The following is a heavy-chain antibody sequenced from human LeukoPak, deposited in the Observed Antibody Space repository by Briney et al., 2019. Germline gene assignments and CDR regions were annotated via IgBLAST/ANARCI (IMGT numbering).Heavy chain of an antibody. CDR1: GGSISSNSYY. CDR3: ARDLYSSRTNDAFVI. J-gene: IGHJ3*02. V-gene: IGHV4-39*07. CDR2: IYYSGRT. Sequence: PSETLSLTCTVSGGSISSNSYYWGWIRQPPGKGLEWIGSIYYSGRTYYNPSLKSRVTMSVDTSKNQFSLNLKSVTPEDTAVYYCARDLYSSRTNDAFVIWGRGTMVTVSS. D-gene: IGHD6-13*01.